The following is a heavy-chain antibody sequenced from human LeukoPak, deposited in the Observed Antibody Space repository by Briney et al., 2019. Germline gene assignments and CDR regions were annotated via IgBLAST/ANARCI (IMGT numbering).Heavy chain of an antibody. CDR3: AKNGQSGFSLDP. J-gene: IGHJ5*02. CDR1: GSSLNGHY. Sequence: SETLSLTCAVYGSSLNGHYWSWIRQTPGEGLEWIGEGSDRGGTKFNPSLKSRVSILADTSKNQFTLKLTSVTAADTAIYYCAKNGQSGFSLDPWGQGTLVTVSS. CDR2: GSDRGGT. D-gene: IGHD2-8*01. V-gene: IGHV4-34*01.